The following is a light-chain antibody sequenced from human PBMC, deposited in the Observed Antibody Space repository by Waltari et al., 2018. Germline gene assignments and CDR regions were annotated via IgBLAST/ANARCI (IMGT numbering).Light chain of an antibody. CDR1: QSITNY. CDR3: QQTDNTPWT. J-gene: IGKJ1*01. V-gene: IGKV1-39*01. Sequence: DIQMTQSPSSLSTSLGDRVTISCRASQSITNYLNWYHQKPGKAPELLIYSSSHLQSGVPSRFSGSGSGTDFTLTISSMQPEDFGNYYCQQTDNTPWTFGQGTKVEIK. CDR2: SSS.